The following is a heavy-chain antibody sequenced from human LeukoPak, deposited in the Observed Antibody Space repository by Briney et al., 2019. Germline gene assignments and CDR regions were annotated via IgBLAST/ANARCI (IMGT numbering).Heavy chain of an antibody. J-gene: IGHJ4*02. Sequence: ASVTVSFKASGYTFTNYGIRWVRQAPGQGREGVGWISAYNGKTNYAQKLQGRVTMTTDTSTSTAYMELRSLRSDDTAVYYCARDLPYDYVWGSPIEYYFDYWGQGTLVTVSS. D-gene: IGHD3-16*01. V-gene: IGHV1-18*01. CDR1: GYTFTNYG. CDR2: ISAYNGKT. CDR3: ARDLPYDYVWGSPIEYYFDY.